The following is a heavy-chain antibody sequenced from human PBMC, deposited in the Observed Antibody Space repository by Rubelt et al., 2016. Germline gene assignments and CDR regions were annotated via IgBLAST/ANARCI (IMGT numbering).Heavy chain of an antibody. Sequence: QVQLQESGPGLGKPSETLSLTCTVSAYSISSGYYWTWIRQPPGKGLEWIGEINHSGSANYNLSLKSRLTISVDTSKNQFSLKLSSVTAADTAVYYCARDKLPRYGMDVWGQGTTVTVSS. V-gene: IGHV4-38-2*02. CDR1: AYSISSGYY. J-gene: IGHJ6*02. CDR3: ARDKLPRYGMDV. D-gene: IGHD5-24*01. CDR2: INHSGSA.